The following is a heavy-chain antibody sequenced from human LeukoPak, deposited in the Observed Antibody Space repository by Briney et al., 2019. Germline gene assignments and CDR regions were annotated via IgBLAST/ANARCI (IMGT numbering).Heavy chain of an antibody. CDR3: AKGKVSDS. V-gene: IGHV3-23*01. D-gene: IGHD3-10*01. CDR1: GFTFSSYA. CDR2: ISGSGGST. Sequence: PGGSLRLSCAASGFTFSSYAMSWVRQTPGKGLEWDSAISGSGGSTYYADSVEGRFTISRDNSNNTLYLQMNSLRAEDTAVYYCAKGKVSDSWGQGTLVTVSS. J-gene: IGHJ4*02.